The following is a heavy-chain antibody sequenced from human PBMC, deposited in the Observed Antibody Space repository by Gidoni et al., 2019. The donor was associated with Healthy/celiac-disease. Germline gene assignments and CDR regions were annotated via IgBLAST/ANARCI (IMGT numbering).Heavy chain of an antibody. CDR1: GGTFSSYA. V-gene: IGHV1-69*04. D-gene: IGHD5-12*01. Sequence: QVQLVQSGAEEQKPGSSVKVSCKASGGTFSSYAIRWVRQAPGQGLEWLGRIIPILGIANYAQKFQGRVTITADKSTSTAHMELSSLRAEDTAVYYCASPPGKVDIVATEDRYFDYWGQGTLVTVSS. CDR2: IIPILGIA. J-gene: IGHJ4*02. CDR3: ASPPGKVDIVATEDRYFDY.